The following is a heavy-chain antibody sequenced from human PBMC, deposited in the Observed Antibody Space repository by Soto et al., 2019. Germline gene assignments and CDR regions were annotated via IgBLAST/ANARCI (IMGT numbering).Heavy chain of an antibody. CDR3: ARTTYYYDSSGYYDY. CDR1: GGTFSSYA. J-gene: IGHJ4*02. CDR2: IIPIFGTA. Sequence: SVKVSCKASGGTFSSYAISWVRQAPGQGLEWMGGIIPIFGTANYAQKFQGRVTITADESTSTAYMELSSLRSEDTAVYYCARTTYYYDSSGYYDYWGQGTLVTGS. V-gene: IGHV1-69*13. D-gene: IGHD3-22*01.